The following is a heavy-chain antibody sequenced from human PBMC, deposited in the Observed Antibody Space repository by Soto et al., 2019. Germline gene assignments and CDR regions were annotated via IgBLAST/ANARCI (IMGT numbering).Heavy chain of an antibody. CDR1: GFTFSDYY. CDR2: ISSSGSTI. V-gene: IGHV3-11*01. CDR3: ARDSSGIQLWLPSRVYYYYGMDV. J-gene: IGHJ6*02. Sequence: QVQLVESGGGLVKPGGSLRLSCAASGFTFSDYYMSWIRQAPGKGLEWVSYISSSGSTIYYADSVKGRFTISRDNAKNSLYLQMNSLRAEDTAVYYCARDSSGIQLWLPSRVYYYYGMDVWGQGTTVTVSS. D-gene: IGHD5-18*01.